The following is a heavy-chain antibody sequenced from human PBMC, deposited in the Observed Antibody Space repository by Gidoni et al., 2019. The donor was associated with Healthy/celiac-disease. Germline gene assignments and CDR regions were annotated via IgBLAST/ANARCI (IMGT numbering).Heavy chain of an antibody. Sequence: QVQLVESGGGVVQPGRSLRLSCAASGFTFSSYGMHWVRQAPGKGLEWVAVIWYDGSNKYYADSVKGRFTISRDNSKNTLYLQMNSLRAEDTAVYYCARESIYSSSLNYGMDVWGQGTTVTVSS. CDR1: GFTFSSYG. CDR2: IWYDGSNK. D-gene: IGHD6-13*01. J-gene: IGHJ6*02. CDR3: ARESIYSSSLNYGMDV. V-gene: IGHV3-33*01.